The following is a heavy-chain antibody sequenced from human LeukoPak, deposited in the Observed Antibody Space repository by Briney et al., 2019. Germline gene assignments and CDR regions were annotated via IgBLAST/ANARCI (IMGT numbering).Heavy chain of an antibody. V-gene: IGHV3-23*01. CDR1: GFTFSSYA. Sequence: PGGSLRLSCAASGFTFSSYAMSWVRQAPGKGLEWVSAISGSGGSTYYADSVKGRFTISRDNSRNTLYLQMNSLGAEDTAVYYCAKGDVVVVAATPSWFDPWGQGTLVTVSS. CDR2: ISGSGGST. D-gene: IGHD2-15*01. CDR3: AKGDVVVVAATPSWFDP. J-gene: IGHJ5*02.